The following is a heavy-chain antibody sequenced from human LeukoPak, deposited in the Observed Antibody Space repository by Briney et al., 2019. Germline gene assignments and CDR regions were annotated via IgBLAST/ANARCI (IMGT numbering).Heavy chain of an antibody. CDR3: ASGGIVVVTAIRDY. J-gene: IGHJ4*02. CDR1: GFTFSSYA. Sequence: PGGSLRLSCAASGFTFSSYAMSWVRQAPGKGLEWVSAISGSGGSTYYADSVKGRFTISRDNSKNTLYLQMNSLRAEDTAVYYCASGGIVVVTAIRDYWGQGTLVTVSS. V-gene: IGHV3-23*01. CDR2: ISGSGGST. D-gene: IGHD2-21*02.